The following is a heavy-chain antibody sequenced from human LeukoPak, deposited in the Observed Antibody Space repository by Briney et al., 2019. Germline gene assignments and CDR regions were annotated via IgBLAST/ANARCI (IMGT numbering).Heavy chain of an antibody. D-gene: IGHD3-22*01. CDR2: IYTSGST. Sequence: SETLSLTCTVSGGSISSYYWSWIRQPAGKGLEWIGRIYTSGSTNYNPSLKSRVTMSVDTSKNQFSLKLSSVTAADTAMYYCARAPAGLLRGLGAFDIWGQGTMVTVSS. J-gene: IGHJ3*02. V-gene: IGHV4-4*07. CDR1: GGSISSYY. CDR3: ARAPAGLLRGLGAFDI.